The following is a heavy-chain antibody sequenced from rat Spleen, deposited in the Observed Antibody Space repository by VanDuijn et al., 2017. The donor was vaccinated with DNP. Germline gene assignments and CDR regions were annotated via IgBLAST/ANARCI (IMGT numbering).Heavy chain of an antibody. V-gene: IGHV3-1*01. J-gene: IGHJ2*01. Sequence: NYSGTPNYNPSLKSRISISRDTSKNQFFLQLNSVTTEDTATYYCARYMISTVVFDYWGQGVMVTVSS. CDR3: ARYMISTVVFDY. D-gene: IGHD1-1*01. CDR2: NYSGTP.